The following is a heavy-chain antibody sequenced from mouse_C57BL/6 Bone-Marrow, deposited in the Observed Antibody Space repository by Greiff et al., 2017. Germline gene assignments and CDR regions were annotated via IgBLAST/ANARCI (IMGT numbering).Heavy chain of an antibody. V-gene: IGHV3-1*01. Sequence: VQLQQSGPGMVKPSQSLSLTCTVTGYSITSGYDWHWIRHFPGNKLEWMGYISYSGSTNYNPSLKSRISITHDTSKNHFFLKLNSVTTEDTATYYCARDIYYYGSSQGYFDVWGTGTTVTVSS. CDR3: ARDIYYYGSSQGYFDV. J-gene: IGHJ1*03. CDR2: ISYSGST. CDR1: GYSITSGYD. D-gene: IGHD1-1*01.